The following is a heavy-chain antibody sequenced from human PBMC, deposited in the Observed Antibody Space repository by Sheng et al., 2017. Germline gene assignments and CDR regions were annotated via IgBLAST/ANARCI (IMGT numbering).Heavy chain of an antibody. V-gene: IGHV1-69*05. CDR1: GGTFSNYA. D-gene: IGHD3-22*01. CDR3: ARHRYDSTGYYYDY. Sequence: QVQLVQSGAEVKKPGSSVKVSCKASGGTFSNYAISWVRQAPGQGLEWMGVIIPTFGTSNYAQKFQGRVTVTTDESTNTAYMELSSLRSEDTAVYYCARHRYDSTGYYYDYWGVRNPGHRLL. CDR2: IIPTFGTS. J-gene: IGHJ4*01.